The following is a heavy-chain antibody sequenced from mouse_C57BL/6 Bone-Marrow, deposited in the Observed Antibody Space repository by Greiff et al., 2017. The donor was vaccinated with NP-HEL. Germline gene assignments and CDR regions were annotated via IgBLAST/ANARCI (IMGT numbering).Heavy chain of an antibody. CDR1: GFTFSDYY. CDR3: ARRYGNYDYAMDY. V-gene: IGHV5-12*01. CDR2: ISNGGGST. Sequence: EVQLQESGGGLVQPGGSLKLSCAASGFTFSDYYMYWVRQTPEKRLEWVAYISNGGGSTYYPDTVKGRFTISRDNAKNTLYLQMSRLKSEDTAMYYCARRYGNYDYAMDYWGQGTSVTVSS. J-gene: IGHJ4*01. D-gene: IGHD2-1*01.